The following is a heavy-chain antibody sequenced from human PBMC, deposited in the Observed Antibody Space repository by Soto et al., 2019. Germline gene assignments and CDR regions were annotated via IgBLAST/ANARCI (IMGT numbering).Heavy chain of an antibody. V-gene: IGHV3-30-3*02. CDR2: ISYDGSNK. D-gene: IGHD3-10*01. CDR1: GFTFSSYA. J-gene: IGHJ4*02. CDR3: AKRYHYYGSGSYLTIEYYFDY. Sequence: GGSLRLSCAASGFTFSSYAMHWVRQAPGKGLEWVAVISYDGSNKYYADSVKGRFTISRDNSKNTLYLQMNSLRAEDTAVYYCAKRYHYYGSGSYLTIEYYFDYWGQGTLVTVSS.